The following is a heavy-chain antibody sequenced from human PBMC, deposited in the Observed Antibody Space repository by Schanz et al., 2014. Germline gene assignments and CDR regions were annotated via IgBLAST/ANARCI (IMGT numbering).Heavy chain of an antibody. CDR2: ISSSSSYI. V-gene: IGHV3-21*01. J-gene: IGHJ4*02. CDR3: ASPSGYSDYGTYFDF. CDR1: GFIFSSYG. Sequence: EVQLVESGGGVVQPGRSLRLSCAASGFIFSSYGLHWVRQAPGKGLEWVSSISSSSSYIYYADSVKGRFTISRDNAKNSLYLQMNSLRAEDTAVYYCASPSGYSDYGTYFDFWGQGTLVTVSS. D-gene: IGHD5-12*01.